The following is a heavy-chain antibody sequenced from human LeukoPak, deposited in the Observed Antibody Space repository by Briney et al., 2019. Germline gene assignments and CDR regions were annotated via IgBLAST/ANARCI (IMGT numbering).Heavy chain of an antibody. Sequence: SETLSLTCTVSGGSISSYYWSWIRQPAGKGLEWIGRIYISGSGSTNYNPSLKSRVTMSVDTSKNQFSLKLSSVTAADTAVYYCAGVGERRDAYNSPHPPYYFDYWGQGTLVTVSS. CDR3: AGVGERRDAYNSPHPPYYFDY. D-gene: IGHD5-24*01. CDR2: IYISGSGST. J-gene: IGHJ4*02. CDR1: GGSISSYY. V-gene: IGHV4-4*07.